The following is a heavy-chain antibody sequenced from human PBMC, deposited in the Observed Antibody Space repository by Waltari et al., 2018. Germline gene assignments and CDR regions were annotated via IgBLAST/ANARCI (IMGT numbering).Heavy chain of an antibody. Sequence: QVQVVQSGAEVKKPGASVKVSCKASGYTFTNYAMHWVREAPGQRLEWMGWINAGNGNTKYSQEFQGRVTITRDTSASTAYMELSSLRSEDTAVYYCARDHSSSWFGAFDIWGQGTMVTVSS. V-gene: IGHV1-3*01. CDR2: INAGNGNT. D-gene: IGHD6-13*01. CDR1: GYTFTNYA. CDR3: ARDHSSSWFGAFDI. J-gene: IGHJ3*02.